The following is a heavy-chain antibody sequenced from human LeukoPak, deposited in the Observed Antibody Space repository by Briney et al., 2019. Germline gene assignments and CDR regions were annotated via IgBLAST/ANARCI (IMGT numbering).Heavy chain of an antibody. CDR2: IDWDDDK. V-gene: IGHV2-70*18. Sequence: QTLSLTCTVSGGSIRSGDFYWSWIRQPPGKALEWLALIDWDDDKYYSTSLKTRLTISKDTSKNQVVLTMTNMDPVDTATYYYARTTIRFPFDYWGQGTLVTVSS. D-gene: IGHD3-3*01. CDR1: GGSIRSGDFY. CDR3: ARTTIRFPFDY. J-gene: IGHJ4*02.